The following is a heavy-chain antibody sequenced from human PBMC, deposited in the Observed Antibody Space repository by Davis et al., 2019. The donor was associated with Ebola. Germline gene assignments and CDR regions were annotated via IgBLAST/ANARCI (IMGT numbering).Heavy chain of an antibody. CDR3: ARPENGYSSGWRFDY. V-gene: IGHV4-39*01. CDR2: IYYSGST. CDR1: GGSISSSSYY. J-gene: IGHJ4*02. Sequence: MPGGSLRLSCTVSGGSISSSSYYWGWIRQPPGKGLEWIGSIYYSGSTYYNPSLKSRVTISVDTSKNQFSLKLSSVAAADTAVYYCARPENGYSSGWRFDYWGQGTLVTVSS. D-gene: IGHD6-19*01.